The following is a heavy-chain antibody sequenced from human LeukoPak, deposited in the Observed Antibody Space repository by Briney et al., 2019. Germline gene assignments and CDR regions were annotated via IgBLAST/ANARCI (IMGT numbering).Heavy chain of an antibody. D-gene: IGHD3-10*01. CDR3: AKDLVSPRRVGSSEKLDY. V-gene: IGHV3-30*18. CDR2: ISYDGSNK. CDR1: GFIFGDYA. J-gene: IGHJ4*02. Sequence: GGSLRLSCAASGFIFGDYAMHWVRQAPGKGLEWVAVISYDGSNKYYADSAKGRFTISRDNSKNTLYLEMNSLRAEDTAIYYCAKDLVSPRRVGSSEKLDYWGQGTLVTVSS.